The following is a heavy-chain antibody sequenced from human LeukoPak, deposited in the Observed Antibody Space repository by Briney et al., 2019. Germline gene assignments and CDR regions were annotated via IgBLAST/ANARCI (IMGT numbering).Heavy chain of an antibody. Sequence: RVASVKVSCKTSGYTFTSYGISWVRQAPGQGLEWMGWISTYNGKTNYAQKLQGRVSMTTDTSTSTAYMELRSLRSDDTAVYYCASLGSGYCYDNWGQGTLVTVSS. CDR2: ISTYNGKT. V-gene: IGHV1-18*01. D-gene: IGHD3-22*01. CDR3: ASLGSGYCYDN. CDR1: GYTFTSYG. J-gene: IGHJ4*02.